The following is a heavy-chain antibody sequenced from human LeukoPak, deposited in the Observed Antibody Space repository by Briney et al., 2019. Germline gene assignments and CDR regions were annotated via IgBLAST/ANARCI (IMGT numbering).Heavy chain of an antibody. J-gene: IGHJ5*02. CDR3: ARERRYSRSRINWFDP. D-gene: IGHD6-13*01. V-gene: IGHV1-2*02. CDR2: INPNSGGT. CDR1: GYTFTGYY. Sequence: ASVKVSCKASGYTFTGYYMHWVRQAPGQGLEWMGWINPNSGGTNYAQKFQGRVTMTRDTSISTAYMELSRLRSDDTAVYYCARERRYSRSRINWFDPWGQGTLVTVSS.